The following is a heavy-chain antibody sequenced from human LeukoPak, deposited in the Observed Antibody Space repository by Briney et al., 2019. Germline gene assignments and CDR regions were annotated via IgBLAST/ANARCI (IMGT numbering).Heavy chain of an antibody. CDR3: ARKFDYFDRSGYDYGDWFDP. CDR1: GDSITTYH. Sequence: SETLSLTCTVSGDSITTYHWSWIRQPPGKGLEYIGHIHHSGISISNPSLESRVSISVDTSKNQFSLKVSSVTAADTAVYHCARKFDYFDRSGYDYGDWFDPWGQGTLVTVSS. J-gene: IGHJ5*02. D-gene: IGHD3-22*01. V-gene: IGHV4-59*01. CDR2: IHHSGIS.